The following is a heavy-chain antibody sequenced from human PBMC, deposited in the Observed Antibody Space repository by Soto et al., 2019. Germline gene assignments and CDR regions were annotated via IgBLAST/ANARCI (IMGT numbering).Heavy chain of an antibody. D-gene: IGHD3-10*01. J-gene: IGHJ3*02. V-gene: IGHV1-2*04. CDR3: ARTTYYYGSGSYDAFDI. CDR2: INPNSGGT. Sequence: SSVKVSCKASGYTFTGYYMHWVRQAPGQGLEWMGWINPNSGGTNYAQKFQGWVTMTRDTSISTAYMELSRLRSDDTAVYYCARTTYYYGSGSYDAFDIWGQGTMVTV. CDR1: GYTFTGYY.